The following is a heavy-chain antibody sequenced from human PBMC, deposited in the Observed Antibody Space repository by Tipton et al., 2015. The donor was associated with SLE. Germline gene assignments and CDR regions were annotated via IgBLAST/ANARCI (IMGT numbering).Heavy chain of an antibody. D-gene: IGHD3-9*01. CDR1: GDSISSGNYY. CDR3: ASGILPGNAAFDV. Sequence: TLSLTCTVSGDSISSGNYYWSWIRQPAGKGLEWIGRIYPTMSTNYNPSLKSQVTMSVDTSKNQFSLKLRSVTAADTAVYYCASGILPGNAAFDVWGQGTMVTVSP. CDR2: IYPTMST. V-gene: IGHV4-61*02. J-gene: IGHJ3*01.